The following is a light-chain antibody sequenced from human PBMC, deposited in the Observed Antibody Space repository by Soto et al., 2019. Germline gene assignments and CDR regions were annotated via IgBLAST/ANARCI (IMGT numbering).Light chain of an antibody. Sequence: DIQMTQSASSPSASVGDRVTITCRASQSISNYLNWYQQKPGKAPNLLIHAASSLQSGVPPRFSGSGSGTDFTLTISSLQPEDFATYFCQQSYRNPITFGQGTRLEIK. J-gene: IGKJ5*01. CDR1: QSISNY. V-gene: IGKV1-39*01. CDR3: QQSYRNPIT. CDR2: AAS.